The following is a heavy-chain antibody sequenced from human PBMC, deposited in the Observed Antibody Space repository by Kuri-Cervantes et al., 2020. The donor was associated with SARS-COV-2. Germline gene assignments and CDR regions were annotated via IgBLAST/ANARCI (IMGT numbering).Heavy chain of an antibody. Sequence: SVKVSCKASGGTFSSYSISWVRQAPGQGLEWMGGIIPIFGTANYAQKFQGRVTITADKSTSTAYMELSSLRSKDTAVYYCARASVSYYDILTGYYGTKNSPFDPWGQGTLVTVSS. CDR3: ARASVSYYDILTGYYGTKNSPFDP. CDR1: GGTFSSYS. D-gene: IGHD3-9*01. V-gene: IGHV1-69*06. J-gene: IGHJ5*02. CDR2: IIPIFGTA.